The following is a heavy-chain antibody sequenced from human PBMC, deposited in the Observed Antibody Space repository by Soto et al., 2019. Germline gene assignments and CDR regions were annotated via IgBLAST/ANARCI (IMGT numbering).Heavy chain of an antibody. CDR3: ANVNDFWTGYYSTKWFDP. J-gene: IGHJ5*02. Sequence: SETLSLTCTVSCGSISSYYWSWIRQPPGKGLEWIGYIYYSGSTNYNPTLKSRVTISVDTSNNQFSLKLSSVTAADTAVYYCANVNDFWTGYYSTKWFDPWGQGTLVTVSS. D-gene: IGHD3-3*01. CDR1: CGSISSYY. CDR2: IYYSGST. V-gene: IGHV4-59*01.